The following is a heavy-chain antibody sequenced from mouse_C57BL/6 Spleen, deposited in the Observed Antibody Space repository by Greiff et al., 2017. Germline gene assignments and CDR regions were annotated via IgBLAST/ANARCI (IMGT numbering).Heavy chain of an antibody. CDR3: ARDEGYDDGFAY. D-gene: IGHD2-2*01. J-gene: IGHJ3*01. V-gene: IGHV5-4*01. CDR2: ISDGGSYT. Sequence: LVESGGGLVKPGGSLKLSCAASGFTFSSYAMSWVRQTPEKRLEWVATISDGGSYTYYPDNVKGRFTISRDNAKNNLYLQMSHLKSEDTAMYYCARDEGYDDGFAYWGQGTLVTVSA. CDR1: GFTFSSYA.